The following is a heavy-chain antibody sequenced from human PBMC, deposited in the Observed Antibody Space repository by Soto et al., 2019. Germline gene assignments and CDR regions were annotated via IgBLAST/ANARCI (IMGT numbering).Heavy chain of an antibody. V-gene: IGHV3-33*01. J-gene: IGHJ4*02. CDR3: ASDWGHNYDC. D-gene: IGHD4-4*01. CDR1: GFTFSTYG. Sequence: QVQLVESGGGVVQPGRSLRLSCAASGFTFSTYGMHWVRQAPGKGLEWVAVIWYDGSDKYYADSVKGRFTISRDNSKNALYLQMNSLRAEDTAVYYCASDWGHNYDCWGQGTLVTVSS. CDR2: IWYDGSDK.